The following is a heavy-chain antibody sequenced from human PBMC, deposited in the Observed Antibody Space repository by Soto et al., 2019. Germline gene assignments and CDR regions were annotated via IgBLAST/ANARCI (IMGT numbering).Heavy chain of an antibody. CDR3: ARDWKRYCSSTSCSYYFDY. D-gene: IGHD2-2*01. CDR2: ISAYNGNT. J-gene: IGHJ4*02. Sequence: ASVKVSCKASGYTFTSYGISWVRQAPGQGLEWMGWISAYNGNTNYAQKLQGRVTMTTDTSTSTAYMELRSLRSDDTAVYYCARDWKRYCSSTSCSYYFDYWGQGTLVTVSS. CDR1: GYTFTSYG. V-gene: IGHV1-18*04.